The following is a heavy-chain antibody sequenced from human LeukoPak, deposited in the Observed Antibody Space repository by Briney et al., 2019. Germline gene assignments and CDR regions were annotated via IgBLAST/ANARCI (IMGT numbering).Heavy chain of an antibody. CDR1: GFTFTNAW. Sequence: GGSLRLSCAASGFTFTNAWMSWVRQAPGKGLEWVGRVKSKTDGGTTDYSAPVKGRFTISRDDSKNTLYLQMNSLKTEDTAVYYCTTGPFDYYGSASYLANGMDVWGQGTTVTVSS. D-gene: IGHD3-10*01. V-gene: IGHV3-15*01. J-gene: IGHJ6*02. CDR3: TTGPFDYYGSASYLANGMDV. CDR2: VKSKTDGGTT.